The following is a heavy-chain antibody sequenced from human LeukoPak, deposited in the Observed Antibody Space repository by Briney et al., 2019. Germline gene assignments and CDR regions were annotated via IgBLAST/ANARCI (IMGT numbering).Heavy chain of an antibody. CDR2: INPSSGGT. CDR3: AREVDYAGFDY. Sequence: ASVTVSCKASGYTFTGYYMHWVRQAPGQGLEWMGWINPSSGGTNYAQKFQGRVTMTRDTSISTAYMELSRLRSDDTAVYYCAREVDYAGFDYWGQGTLVTVSS. CDR1: GYTFTGYY. J-gene: IGHJ4*02. D-gene: IGHD4-17*01. V-gene: IGHV1-2*02.